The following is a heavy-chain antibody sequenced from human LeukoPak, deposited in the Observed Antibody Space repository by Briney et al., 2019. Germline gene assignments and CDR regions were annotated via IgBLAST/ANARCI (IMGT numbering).Heavy chain of an antibody. CDR3: ASYSGYGLYFDY. J-gene: IGHJ4*02. V-gene: IGHV4-59*01. Sequence: WIRYIYYSGSTTYTPSLKRRVNISGDTSKNQFSLKLSSVTAADTAVYYCASYSGYGLYFDYWGQGTLVTVSS. CDR2: IYYSGST. D-gene: IGHD5-12*01.